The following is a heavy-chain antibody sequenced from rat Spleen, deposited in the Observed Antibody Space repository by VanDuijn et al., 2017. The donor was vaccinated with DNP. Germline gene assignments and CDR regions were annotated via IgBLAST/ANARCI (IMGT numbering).Heavy chain of an antibody. CDR2: ISYDGSDI. D-gene: IGHD1-4*01. V-gene: IGHV5-7*01. Sequence: EVQLVESGGGLVQPGRSLKLSCAVSGITSSDHNMAWVRQAPKKGLEWVATISYDGSDIYYRDSVKGRFTMSRDNAKSTLYLQMDSLRSEDTATYYCASRPPPTRGPFDYWGQGVTVTVSS. CDR3: ASRPPPTRGPFDY. J-gene: IGHJ2*01. CDR1: GITSSDHN.